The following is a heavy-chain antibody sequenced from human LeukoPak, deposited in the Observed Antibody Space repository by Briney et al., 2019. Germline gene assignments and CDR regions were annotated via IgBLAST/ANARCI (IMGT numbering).Heavy chain of an antibody. V-gene: IGHV1-2*02. CDR3: AREGSGWYMDFQH. CDR1: GYTFTGYY. D-gene: IGHD6-19*01. Sequence: ASVEVSCKASGYTFTGYYMHWVRQAPGQGLEWMGWINPNSGGTNYAQKFQGRVTMTRDTSISTAYMELSRLRSDGTAVYYCAREGSGWYMDFQHWGQGTLVTVSS. J-gene: IGHJ1*01. CDR2: INPNSGGT.